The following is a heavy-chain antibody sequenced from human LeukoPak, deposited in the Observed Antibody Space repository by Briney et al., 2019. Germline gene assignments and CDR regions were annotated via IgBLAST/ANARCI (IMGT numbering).Heavy chain of an antibody. J-gene: IGHJ5*02. CDR3: ASGGYCGSTSCYPNWFDP. Sequence: SETLSLTCAVSGGSISSGGYSWSWIRQPPGKGLEWIGYISYSGSTNYNPSLKSRVTISVDTSKNQFSLKLSSVTAADTAVYYCASGGYCGSTSCYPNWFDPWGQGTLVTVSS. CDR1: GGSISSGGYS. CDR2: ISYSGST. V-gene: IGHV4-61*08. D-gene: IGHD2-2*01.